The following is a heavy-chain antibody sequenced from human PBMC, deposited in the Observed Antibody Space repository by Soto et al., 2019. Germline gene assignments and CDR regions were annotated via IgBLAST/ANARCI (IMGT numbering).Heavy chain of an antibody. CDR1: GFTFSIYA. CDR2: ISGSGGST. J-gene: IGHJ4*02. V-gene: IGHV3-23*01. D-gene: IGHD6-13*01. CDR3: AKAQIAAASQFDY. Sequence: EVQLLESGGGLVQPGGSLRLSCAASGFTFSIYAMTWVRQAPGKGLGWVSAISGSGGSTYYADSVKGRFTISRDNSKSTLYLQMNSMRAEDTAVDYCAKAQIAAASQFDYLGQGTLLTLSS.